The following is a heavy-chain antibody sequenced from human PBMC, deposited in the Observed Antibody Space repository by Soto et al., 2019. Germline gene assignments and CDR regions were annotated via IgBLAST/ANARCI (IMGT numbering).Heavy chain of an antibody. CDR3: ARDSAVTSPEYFQH. J-gene: IGHJ1*01. Sequence: PSETLSLTCTVSGGSISSGDYYWSWIRQPPGKGLEWIGYIYYSGSTYYNPSLKSRVTISVDTSKNQFSLKLSSVTAADTAVYYCARDSAVTSPEYFQHWGQGTLVNVSS. V-gene: IGHV4-30-4*01. D-gene: IGHD4-17*01. CDR2: IYYSGST. CDR1: GGSISSGDYY.